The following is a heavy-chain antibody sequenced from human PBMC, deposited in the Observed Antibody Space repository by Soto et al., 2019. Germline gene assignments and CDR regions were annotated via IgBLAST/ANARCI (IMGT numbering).Heavy chain of an antibody. CDR2: ISAYNGNT. CDR3: SIDTPKLRYSSGWLRAFDI. D-gene: IGHD6-19*01. V-gene: IGHV1-18*01. J-gene: IGHJ3*02. Sequence: ASVKVSCKASGYTFTSYGISWARQAPGQGLEWMGWISAYNGNTNYAQKLQGRVTMTTDTSTSTAYMELRSLRSDDTAVYYCSIDTPKLRYSSGWLRAFDIWGQGTMVTVSS. CDR1: GYTFTSYG.